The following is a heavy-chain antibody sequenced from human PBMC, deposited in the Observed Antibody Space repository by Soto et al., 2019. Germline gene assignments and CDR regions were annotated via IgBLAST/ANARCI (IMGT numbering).Heavy chain of an antibody. V-gene: IGHV4-31*03. CDR3: ARIEGYSGSAEYYFDY. Sequence: QVQLQESGPGLVKPSQTLSLTCTVSGGSISSGGYYWSWIRQHPGKGLEWIGYIYYSGSTYYNPSLKSRVTISVDTSKNQFSLKLGSVTAADTAVYYCARIEGYSGSAEYYFDYWGQGTLVTVSS. D-gene: IGHD1-26*01. J-gene: IGHJ4*02. CDR2: IYYSGST. CDR1: GGSISSGGYY.